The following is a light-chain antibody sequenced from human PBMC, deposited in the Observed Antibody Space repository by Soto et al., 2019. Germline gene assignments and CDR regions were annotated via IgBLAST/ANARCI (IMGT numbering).Light chain of an antibody. CDR3: SSYTSSSTLGV. CDR1: SSDVGGYNY. Sequence: QSVLTQPASVSGSPGQSITISCTGTSSDVGGYNYVSWYQQHPGKAPKLMIYDVSNRPSGVSNRFSGSKSGNTASLTISGLQAEDEDDYYCSSYTSSSTLGVFGGGTQLTVL. J-gene: IGLJ2*01. CDR2: DVS. V-gene: IGLV2-14*01.